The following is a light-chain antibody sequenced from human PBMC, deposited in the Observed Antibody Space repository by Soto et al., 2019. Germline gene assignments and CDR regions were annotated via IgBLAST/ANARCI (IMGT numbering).Light chain of an antibody. CDR3: CSYTTSSTRV. V-gene: IGLV2-14*03. J-gene: IGLJ1*01. CDR2: DVT. CDR1: SSDIGAYNY. Sequence: QSALTQPASVSGSPGQSITISCSGTSSDIGAYNYVSWYQQHPDKAPKLIIFDVTNRPSGVSGRFSGSKSANTASLTISGLQFEDEADYYCCSYTTSSTRVFGSGTKLTVL.